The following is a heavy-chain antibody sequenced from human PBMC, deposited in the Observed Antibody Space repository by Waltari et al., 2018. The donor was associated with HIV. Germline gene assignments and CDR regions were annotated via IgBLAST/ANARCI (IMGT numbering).Heavy chain of an antibody. CDR1: GFTFRSYS. D-gene: IGHD3-22*01. CDR3: ARFDYDSKVDY. CDR2: ISSSSSYI. V-gene: IGHV3-21*01. J-gene: IGHJ4*02. Sequence: EVQLVESGGGLVKPGGSLRLSCAASGFTFRSYSMNSVRQAPGKGLEWVSSISSSSSYIYYADSVKGRFTISRDNAKNSLYLQMNSLRAEDTAVYYCARFDYDSKVDYWGQGTLVTVSS.